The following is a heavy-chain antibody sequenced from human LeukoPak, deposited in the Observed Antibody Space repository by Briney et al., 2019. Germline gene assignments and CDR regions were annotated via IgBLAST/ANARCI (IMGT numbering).Heavy chain of an antibody. Sequence: PSETLSLTCAVYGGSFRGYYWSWIRQPPGKGLEWIGEINHSGSTNYNPSLKSRVTISVDTSKNQFSLKLSSVTAADTAVYYCARAKTPPRGYSYGYMYWGQGTLVTVSS. D-gene: IGHD5-18*01. CDR1: GGSFRGYY. CDR2: INHSGST. CDR3: ARAKTPPRGYSYGYMY. J-gene: IGHJ4*02. V-gene: IGHV4-34*01.